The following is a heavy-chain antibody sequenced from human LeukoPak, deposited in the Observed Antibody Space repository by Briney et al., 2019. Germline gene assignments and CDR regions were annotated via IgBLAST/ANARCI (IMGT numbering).Heavy chain of an antibody. CDR1: GFVFSTYA. J-gene: IGHJ4*02. CDR2: VSDSGGST. Sequence: GGSLRLSCAASGFVFSTYAMSWVRQAPGKGLEWVSSVSDSGGSTYNAESVKGRFTISRDNSKNTLYLQMDSLRAEDTAVYYCAKERSGSYMFPFDYWGQGTLVTVSS. D-gene: IGHD3-10*01. CDR3: AKERSGSYMFPFDY. V-gene: IGHV3-23*01.